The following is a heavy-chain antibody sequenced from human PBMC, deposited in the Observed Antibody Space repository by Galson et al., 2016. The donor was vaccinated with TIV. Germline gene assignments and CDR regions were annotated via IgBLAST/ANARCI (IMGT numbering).Heavy chain of an antibody. CDR3: ARRFSERLTDDYHGVFDI. CDR2: VHFSGST. Sequence: SETLSLTCTVSGGSISNNYWAWIRQPPGKGLEWLGHVHFSGSTNYNPSLKSRVTISVDTSKNQISLRLNSVTAADTAVYYCARRFSERLTDDYHGVFDIWGQGTMVTVSS. V-gene: IGHV4-59*08. J-gene: IGHJ3*02. CDR1: GGSISNNY. D-gene: IGHD3-16*01.